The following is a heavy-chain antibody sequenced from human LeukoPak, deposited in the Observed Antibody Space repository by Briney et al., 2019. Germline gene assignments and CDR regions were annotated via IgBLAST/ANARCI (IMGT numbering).Heavy chain of an antibody. CDR3: AKVLGYCSSTSCYAFDI. D-gene: IGHD2-2*01. J-gene: IGHJ3*02. CDR1: GFTFSSYG. CDR2: ISGSGGST. V-gene: IGHV3-23*01. Sequence: PGGSLRLSCAASGFTFSSYGMRWVRQAPGKGLEGGSTISGSGGSTYYADSVKGRFTIYRDNSKNTLYLQMNSLRAEDTAVYYCAKVLGYCSSTSCYAFDIWGQGTMVTVSS.